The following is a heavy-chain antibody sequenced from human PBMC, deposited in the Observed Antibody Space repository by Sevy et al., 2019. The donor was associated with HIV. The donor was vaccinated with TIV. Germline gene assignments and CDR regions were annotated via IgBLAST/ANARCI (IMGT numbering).Heavy chain of an antibody. Sequence: GGSLRLSCAASGFTFYYAWMTWVRQAPGKGLEWVGRIKSKAEGGTTDYSAPVKGRFFSSRDDSKNTLYLQMNSLKTEDTAVYYCSTDPIIVLLVTDGMDVWGQGTTVTVSS. J-gene: IGHJ6*02. V-gene: IGHV3-15*01. D-gene: IGHD2-8*02. CDR1: GFTFYYAW. CDR3: STDPIIVLLVTDGMDV. CDR2: IKSKAEGGTT.